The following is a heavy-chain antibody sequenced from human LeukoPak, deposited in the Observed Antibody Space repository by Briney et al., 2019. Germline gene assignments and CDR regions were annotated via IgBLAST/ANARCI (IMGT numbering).Heavy chain of an antibody. Sequence: PGGSLRLSCAASGFTFTSYWMTWVRQAPGKGLEWVANIKQDGNEKHYVDSVKGRFTISRDNAKNSLYLQMNSLRAVDTAVYYCVRAMDVWGQGTTVTVS. CDR2: IKQDGNEK. J-gene: IGHJ6*02. CDR1: GFTFTSYW. CDR3: VRAMDV. V-gene: IGHV3-7*03.